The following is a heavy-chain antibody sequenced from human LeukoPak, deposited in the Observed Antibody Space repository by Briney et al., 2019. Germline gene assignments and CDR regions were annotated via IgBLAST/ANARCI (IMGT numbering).Heavy chain of an antibody. Sequence: PGGSLRLSCAASEFTFSNHWMLWVRQAPGQGRVWVSIVSKDGTETTHADFVKGRFTISRDNAKSILYLQMDSLRAEDTALYYCARDCHFGQTDNWGQGTLVSVSS. CDR3: ARDCHFGQTDN. CDR1: EFTFSNHW. V-gene: IGHV3-74*01. J-gene: IGHJ4*02. CDR2: VSKDGTET. D-gene: IGHD2/OR15-2a*01.